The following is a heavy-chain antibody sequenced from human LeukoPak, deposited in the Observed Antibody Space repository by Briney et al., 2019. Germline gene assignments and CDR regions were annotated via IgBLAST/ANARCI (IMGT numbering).Heavy chain of an antibody. V-gene: IGHV3-74*01. D-gene: IGHD1-7*01. Sequence: GGSLRLSCAASGLAFSTYSMSWVRQAPGKGLVWVSRINSDGSSTSYADSVKGRFTISRDNAKNTLYLQMNSLRAEDTAVYYCAKDPGHNWNYWFDPWGQGTLVTVSS. CDR3: AKDPGHNWNYWFDP. J-gene: IGHJ5*02. CDR2: INSDGSST. CDR1: GLAFSTYS.